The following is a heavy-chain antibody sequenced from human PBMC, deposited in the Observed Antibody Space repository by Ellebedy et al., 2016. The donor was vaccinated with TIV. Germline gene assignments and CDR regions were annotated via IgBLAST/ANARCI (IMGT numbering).Heavy chain of an antibody. D-gene: IGHD2-15*01. Sequence: GGSLRLSCEASGFNFDYYAMQWVRQGPGKGLEWVSGISWNGGDIEYADSVKGRFTVSRDNAENSLYLQMNSLRAEDTALYYCARGYCSGGSCYYFDYWGQGTLVTVSS. CDR1: GFNFDYYA. V-gene: IGHV3-9*01. CDR3: ARGYCSGGSCYYFDY. CDR2: ISWNGGDI. J-gene: IGHJ4*02.